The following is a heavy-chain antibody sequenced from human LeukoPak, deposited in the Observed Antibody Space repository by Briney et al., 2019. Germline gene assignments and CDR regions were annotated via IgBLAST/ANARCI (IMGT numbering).Heavy chain of an antibody. J-gene: IGHJ6*02. V-gene: IGHV1-8*01. CDR2: MNPNSGNT. Sequence: ASVKVSCKASGYTFTSYDINWVRQATGQGLEWMGWMNPNSGNTGYAQKFRGRVTMTRNTSISTAYMELSSLRSEDTAVYYCARGFEDFWSGYFPPLYYYYGMDVWGQGTTVTVSS. CDR3: ARGFEDFWSGYFPPLYYYYGMDV. CDR1: GYTFTSYD. D-gene: IGHD3-3*01.